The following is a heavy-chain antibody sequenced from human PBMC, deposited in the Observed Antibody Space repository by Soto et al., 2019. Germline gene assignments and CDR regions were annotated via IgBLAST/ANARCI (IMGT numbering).Heavy chain of an antibody. V-gene: IGHV3-23*01. CDR3: AKVVGVPGVGKDWFDP. J-gene: IGHJ5*02. CDR1: GFTFSSFT. Sequence: EVQLLGSGGGLVQPGGSLRLSCAASGFTFSSFTMTWVRQAPGKGLEWVSVISTGGGTTYYADFVKGRFTISRDNSKNTLFLQMSSLRVEDTAVYYCAKVVGVPGVGKDWFDPWGQGTLVTVSS. CDR2: ISTGGGTT. D-gene: IGHD2-2*01.